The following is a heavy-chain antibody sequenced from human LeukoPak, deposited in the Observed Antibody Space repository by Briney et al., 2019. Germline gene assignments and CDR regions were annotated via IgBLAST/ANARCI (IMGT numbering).Heavy chain of an antibody. CDR1: GFTFSSYG. D-gene: IGHD2-15*01. V-gene: IGHV3-30*02. Sequence: GGSLRLSCAASGFTFSSYGMHWVRQAPGKGLEWVAFIRYDGSNKYYGDSVKGRFTISRDNSKNTLYLQMNSLRSEDTAVYYCARGSYAPLDCSGGSCYESYFDYWGQGTLVTVSS. CDR3: ARGSYAPLDCSGGSCYESYFDY. J-gene: IGHJ4*02. CDR2: IRYDGSNK.